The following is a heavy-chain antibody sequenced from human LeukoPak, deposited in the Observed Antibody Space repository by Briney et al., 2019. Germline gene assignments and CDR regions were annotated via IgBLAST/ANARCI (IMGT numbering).Heavy chain of an antibody. CDR1: GFTFGDYA. D-gene: IGHD6-13*01. CDR2: ISGSGGST. V-gene: IGHV3-23*01. J-gene: IGHJ4*02. CDR3: AKGGAEAGTLYLEY. Sequence: GGSLRLSCTASGFTFGDYAMSWVRQAPGKGLEWVSAISGSGGSTYYADSVKGRFTISRDNSKNTLYLQMNSLRAEDTAVYYCAKGGAEAGTLYLEYWGQGTLVTVSS.